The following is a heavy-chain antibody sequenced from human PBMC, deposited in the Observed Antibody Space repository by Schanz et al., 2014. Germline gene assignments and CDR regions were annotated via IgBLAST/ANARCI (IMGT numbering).Heavy chain of an antibody. J-gene: IGHJ5*02. CDR2: LSEGGGGT. D-gene: IGHD3-9*01. CDR3: AKAADWPVTRFDP. V-gene: IGHV3-23*04. CDR1: GFNSDDYA. Sequence: EVQVVESGGGLVQPGGSLRLSCTASGFNSDDYAMHWVRQAPGKGLEWVSALSEGGGGTHYADSVRGRFTISSDSSKNTLNLQMSSLRADDTAVYYCAKAADWPVTRFDPWGQGTLVTVSS.